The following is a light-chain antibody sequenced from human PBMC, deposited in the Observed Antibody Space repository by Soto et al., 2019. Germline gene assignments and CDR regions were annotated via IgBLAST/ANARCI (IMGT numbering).Light chain of an antibody. CDR1: QSVSSY. V-gene: IGKV3-11*01. CDR3: QQRSHWPPYT. Sequence: EIVLTQSPATLSLSPGERATLSCRASQSVSSYLAWYQQKPGQAPRLLIYDASNRATGIPARFSGSGSGTEFTLTISSLEPEDFAVYYCQQRSHWPPYTFGQGTKLEIK. J-gene: IGKJ2*01. CDR2: DAS.